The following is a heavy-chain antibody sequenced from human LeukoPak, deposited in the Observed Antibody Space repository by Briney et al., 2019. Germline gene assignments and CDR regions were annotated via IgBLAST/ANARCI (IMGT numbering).Heavy chain of an antibody. D-gene: IGHD3-22*01. CDR3: ARLLDNDSSGDPDTFDM. Sequence: PSETLSLTCTVSGVSISGHYWSWIRQPPGNGLEWIGFVYYSGRTRYNPSLHSRVTISADTSKNHLSLKLTSVTAADTAVYYCARLLDNDSSGDPDTFDMWGQGIRSPSLQ. CDR2: VYYSGRT. CDR1: GVSISGHY. J-gene: IGHJ3*02. V-gene: IGHV4-59*11.